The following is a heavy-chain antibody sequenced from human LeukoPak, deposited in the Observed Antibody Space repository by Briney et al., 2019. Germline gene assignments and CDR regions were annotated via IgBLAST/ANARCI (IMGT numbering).Heavy chain of an antibody. V-gene: IGHV1-18*01. Sequence: ASVKVSCKASGYTFTSYGISWVRQAPGQGLEWMGWISAYNGNTNYAQKLQGRVTMTTDTSTSTAYMELRSLRSDDTAVYYCARVRVGFDWLLYTIDYWGQGTLVTVSS. J-gene: IGHJ4*02. CDR3: ARVRVGFDWLLYTIDY. CDR1: GYTFTSYG. D-gene: IGHD3-9*01. CDR2: ISAYNGNT.